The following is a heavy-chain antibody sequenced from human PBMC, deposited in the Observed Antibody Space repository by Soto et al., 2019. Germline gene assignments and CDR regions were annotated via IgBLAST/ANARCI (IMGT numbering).Heavy chain of an antibody. CDR2: IYYSGST. Sequence: PSETLSLTCTVSGGSVSSGSYYWSWIRQPPGKGLEWIGYIYYSGSTNYNPSLKSRVTISVDTSKNQFSLKLSSVTAADTAVYYCARERGEWPSSSSLVYYGMDVWGQGTTVTVSS. V-gene: IGHV4-61*01. CDR3: ARERGEWPSSSSLVYYGMDV. D-gene: IGHD3-16*01. J-gene: IGHJ6*02. CDR1: GGSVSSGSYY.